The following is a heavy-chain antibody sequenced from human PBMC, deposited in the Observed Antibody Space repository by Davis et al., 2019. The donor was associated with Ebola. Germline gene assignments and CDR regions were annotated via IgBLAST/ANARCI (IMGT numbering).Heavy chain of an antibody. Sequence: LRLSCAASGFTFSDYYMSWIRQAPGKGLEWIGYIHHTGGTYYNPSLKSRVTMSVDTSKNQFSLTLTSMTVADSAVYYCARVGNYPDSSGSLLVGYWGQGTLVTVSS. CDR1: GFTFSDYY. CDR2: IHHTGGT. CDR3: ARVGNYPDSSGSLLVGY. D-gene: IGHD3-22*01. V-gene: IGHV4-30-4*08. J-gene: IGHJ4*02.